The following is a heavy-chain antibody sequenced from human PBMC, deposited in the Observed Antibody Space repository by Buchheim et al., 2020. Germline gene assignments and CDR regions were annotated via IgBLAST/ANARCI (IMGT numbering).Heavy chain of an antibody. CDR1: GFTFSSYA. J-gene: IGHJ4*02. Sequence: EVQLLESGGGLVQPGGSLRLSCAASGFTFSSYAMSWVRQAPGKGLEWVSAISGSGGSTYYADSVKGRFTISRDNSKNKLYLQMNSLRAEDTAVYYCAKDFDCGGDCYSYYFDYWGQGTL. CDR2: ISGSGGST. D-gene: IGHD2-21*02. V-gene: IGHV3-23*01. CDR3: AKDFDCGGDCYSYYFDY.